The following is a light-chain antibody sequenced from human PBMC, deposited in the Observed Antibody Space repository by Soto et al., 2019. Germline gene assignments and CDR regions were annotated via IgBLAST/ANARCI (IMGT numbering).Light chain of an antibody. V-gene: IGKV1-5*03. J-gene: IGKJ1*01. CDR2: KAS. CDR1: QSISSW. Sequence: DVQMTQSPSTLSASVGDRVTITCRASQSISSWLAWYQQKPGKAPKLLIYKASTLKSGVPSRFSGSGSGTEFTLTISSLQPDDFATYYCQHYNSYTETFGERRKVE. CDR3: QHYNSYTET.